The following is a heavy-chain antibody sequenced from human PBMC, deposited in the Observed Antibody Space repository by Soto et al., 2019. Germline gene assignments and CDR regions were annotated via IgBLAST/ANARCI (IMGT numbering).Heavy chain of an antibody. CDR1: GFTFSSYS. J-gene: IGHJ4*02. CDR2: ISSSSSYI. Sequence: EVQLVESGGGLVKPGGSLRLSCAASGFTFSSYSMNWVRQAPGKGLEWVSSISSSSSYIYYADSVKGRFTISRDNAKNSLYLQMNSLRAEDTAVYYCAREGGSSSSLGYWGQGTLVTVSS. CDR3: AREGGSSSSLGY. V-gene: IGHV3-21*01. D-gene: IGHD6-6*01.